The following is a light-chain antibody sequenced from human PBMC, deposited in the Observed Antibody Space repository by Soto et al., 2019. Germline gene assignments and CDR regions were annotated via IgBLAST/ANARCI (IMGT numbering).Light chain of an antibody. CDR1: SGYSSYA. CDR2: LNSDGSH. Sequence: QPVLTQSPSASASLGASVKLTCTLSSGYSSYAIAWHQQQPEKGPRYLMKLNSDGSHSKGDGIPDRFSGSSSGAERYLIISSLQSEDEADYYCQTWGTGIHVFGTGTKVTVL. J-gene: IGLJ1*01. V-gene: IGLV4-69*01. CDR3: QTWGTGIHV.